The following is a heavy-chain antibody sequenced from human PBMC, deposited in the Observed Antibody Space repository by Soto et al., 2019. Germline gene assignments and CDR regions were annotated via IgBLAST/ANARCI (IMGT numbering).Heavy chain of an antibody. CDR3: AKDWRESLPGDAFDI. CDR2: ITYDGSNK. D-gene: IGHD3-10*01. V-gene: IGHV3-30*18. Sequence: QVQPVESGGGVVQPGRSLRLSCAASGFTFSSYGMHWVRQAPGKGLEWVGVITYDGSNKFYADSVKGRFTISRENSKNTLYLQMNSLRAEDAAVYYCAKDWRESLPGDAFDIWGQGTMVTVSS. CDR1: GFTFSSYG. J-gene: IGHJ3*02.